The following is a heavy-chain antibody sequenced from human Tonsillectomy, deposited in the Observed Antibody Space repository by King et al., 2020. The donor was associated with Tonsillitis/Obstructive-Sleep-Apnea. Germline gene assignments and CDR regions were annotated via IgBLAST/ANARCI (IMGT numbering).Heavy chain of an antibody. J-gene: IGHJ4*02. CDR1: GFTFNNYG. CDR2: IWYDASKK. D-gene: IGHD3-3*01. CDR3: ARDRGYDDAIPGDY. Sequence: HVQLVESGGGVVQPGRSLRLSCAASGFTFNNYGMHWVRQAPGKGLEWVAVIWYDASKKYFADSVKGRFTVSRDNSKNTLYLQMNSLRAEDTAVYYCARDRGYDDAIPGDYWGQGTLVTVSS. V-gene: IGHV3-33*01.